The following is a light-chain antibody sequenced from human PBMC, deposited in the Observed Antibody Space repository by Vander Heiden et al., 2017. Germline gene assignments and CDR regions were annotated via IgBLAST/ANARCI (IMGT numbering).Light chain of an antibody. Sequence: EMVLTQSPATVSVSPGESAPLSCRASQSVRTDLAWYQQQPGDAARLLLYGAATNATGIPASLCSSGSGREYTLTISSMQSADFAVFYCQQQYIWSPHTFGQGTRVEIK. V-gene: IGKV3-15*01. CDR2: GAA. J-gene: IGKJ1*01. CDR3: QQQYIWSPHT. CDR1: QSVRTD.